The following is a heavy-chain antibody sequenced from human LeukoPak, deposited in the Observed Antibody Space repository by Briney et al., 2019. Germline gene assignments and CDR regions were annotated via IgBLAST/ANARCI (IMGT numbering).Heavy chain of an antibody. J-gene: IGHJ1*01. CDR3: ARRGYGDYAFGEYLQH. CDR2: ISSISSSI. Sequence: PGVALRLPHAASGFSLQDHALLWVRQAPERGLAGVSYISSISSSIYYADSVKGRFTISRDNAKNSLYLQMNSLGDDDTAVYYCARRGYGDYAFGEYLQHWGQGTLVTVSS. D-gene: IGHD4-17*01. CDR1: GFSLQDHA. V-gene: IGHV3-48*02.